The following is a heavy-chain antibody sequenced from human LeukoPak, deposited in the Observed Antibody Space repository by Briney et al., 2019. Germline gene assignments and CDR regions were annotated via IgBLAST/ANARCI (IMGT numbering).Heavy chain of an antibody. CDR2: INFDGSEK. V-gene: IGHV3-7*03. CDR3: ARHRGYTYGAYDY. Sequence: AGGSLRLSCAASGFTFGSYWMTWVRQAPGKGLEWVAIINFDGSEKYYADSLKGRFTISRDNSKNTLYLQMNSLRVEDTAVYYCARHRGYTYGAYDYWGQGTLVTVSS. CDR1: GFTFGSYW. J-gene: IGHJ4*02. D-gene: IGHD5-18*01.